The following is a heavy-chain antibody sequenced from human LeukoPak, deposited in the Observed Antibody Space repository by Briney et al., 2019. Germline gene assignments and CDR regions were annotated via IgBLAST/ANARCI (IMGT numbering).Heavy chain of an antibody. Sequence: SETLSLTCAVYGGSFSDSYWSWIRQPPGKGLEWIGYIYYTGSTDYNPSLKSRVTISVDTSKNQFSLKLSSVTAADTAVYYCARDGATITGFGMDVWGQGTTVTVSS. J-gene: IGHJ6*02. CDR3: ARDGATITGFGMDV. V-gene: IGHV4-59*08. D-gene: IGHD5-12*01. CDR2: IYYTGST. CDR1: GGSFSDSY.